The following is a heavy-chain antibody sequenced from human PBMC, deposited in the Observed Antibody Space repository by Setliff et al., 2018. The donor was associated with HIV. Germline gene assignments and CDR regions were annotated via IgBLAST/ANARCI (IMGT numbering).Heavy chain of an antibody. CDR2: IYYSGST. V-gene: IGHV4-31*03. Sequence: SETLSLTCTVSGDSINSGNYYWGWIRQHPGKGLEWIGYIYYSGSTYYSPSLKSRVTISEDTSKNQFSLKMRSVTAADTAVYYCATSPAGEILGSRPFYFDYWGQGTLVTVS. CDR3: ATSPAGEILGSRPFYFDY. CDR1: GDSINSGNYY. D-gene: IGHD3-10*01. J-gene: IGHJ4*02.